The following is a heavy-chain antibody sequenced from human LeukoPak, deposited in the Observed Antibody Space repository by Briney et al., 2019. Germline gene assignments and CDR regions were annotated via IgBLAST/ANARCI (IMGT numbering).Heavy chain of an antibody. CDR3: ASRIAAAKSDSRGYFQH. D-gene: IGHD6-13*01. CDR2: IIPIFGTA. CDR1: GGTFSSYA. V-gene: IGHV1-69*13. J-gene: IGHJ1*01. Sequence: SVKVSCKASGGTFSSYAISWVRQAPGQGLEWMGGIIPIFGTANYAQKFQGRVTITADESTSTAYMELSSLRSEDTAVYYCASRIAAAKSDSRGYFQHWGQGTLVTVSS.